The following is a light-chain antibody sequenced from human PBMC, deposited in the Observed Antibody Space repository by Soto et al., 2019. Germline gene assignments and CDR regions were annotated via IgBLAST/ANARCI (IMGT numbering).Light chain of an antibody. CDR2: DVS. V-gene: IGLV2-14*01. CDR3: SSYTSSSTYG. Sequence: QSALTQPASVSGSPGQSITISCTGTSSDVGGYNYVSWYQQHPGKAPKLMTHDVSNRPSGVSNRFSGSKSCNTASLTISGLQTEDEADYYCSSYTSSSTYGFGTGTKVTVL. J-gene: IGLJ1*01. CDR1: SSDVGGYNY.